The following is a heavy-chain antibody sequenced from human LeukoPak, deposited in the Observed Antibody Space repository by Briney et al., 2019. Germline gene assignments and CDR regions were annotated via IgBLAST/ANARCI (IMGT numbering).Heavy chain of an antibody. CDR1: GFTVSSNY. CDR3: AKASGWYAPFDY. CDR2: IYSGGST. J-gene: IGHJ4*02. Sequence: GGSLRLSCAASGFTVSSNYMSWVRQAPREGLEWVSVIYSGGSTYYADSVKGRFTISRDNSKNTLYLQMNSLRAEDTAVYYCAKASGWYAPFDYWGQGTLVRLL. D-gene: IGHD6-19*01. V-gene: IGHV3-66*01.